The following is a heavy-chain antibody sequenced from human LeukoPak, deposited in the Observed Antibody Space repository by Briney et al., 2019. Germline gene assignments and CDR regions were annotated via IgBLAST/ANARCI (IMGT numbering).Heavy chain of an antibody. Sequence: PGGSLRLSCAASGFTFSSYAMSWVRQAPGKGLEWVSVIYSGGSTYYADSVKGRFTISRDNSKNTLYLQMNSLRAEDTAVYYCARDPHYYDSSGYYYHAFDIWGQGTMVTVSS. CDR3: ARDPHYYDSSGYYYHAFDI. CDR2: IYSGGST. CDR1: GFTFSSYA. V-gene: IGHV3-66*01. D-gene: IGHD3-22*01. J-gene: IGHJ3*02.